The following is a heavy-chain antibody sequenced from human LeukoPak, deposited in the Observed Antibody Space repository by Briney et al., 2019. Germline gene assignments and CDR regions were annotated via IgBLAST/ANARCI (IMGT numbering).Heavy chain of an antibody. CDR3: ARIVDPYYYMDV. CDR2: IIPIFGTA. V-gene: IGHV1-69*05. D-gene: IGHD3-22*01. Sequence: GSSVEVSCKASGGTFSSYAISWVRQAPGQGLEWMGGIIPIFGTANYAQKFQGRVTITTDESTSTAYMELSSLRSEDTAVYYCARIVDPYYYMDVWGKGTTVTVSS. J-gene: IGHJ6*03. CDR1: GGTFSSYA.